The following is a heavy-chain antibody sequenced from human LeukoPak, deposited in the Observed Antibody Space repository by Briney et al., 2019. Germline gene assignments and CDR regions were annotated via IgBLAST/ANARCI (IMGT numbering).Heavy chain of an antibody. J-gene: IGHJ5*02. CDR1: GFTFSSYS. CDR2: ISSSSSYI. Sequence: GGSLRLSCAASGFTFSSYSMNWVHQAPGKGLEWVSSISSSSSYIYYADSVKGRFTISRDNAKNSLYLQMNSLRAEDTAVYYCARDWNNWNHGRFDPWGQGTLVTVSS. D-gene: IGHD1-20*01. CDR3: ARDWNNWNHGRFDP. V-gene: IGHV3-21*01.